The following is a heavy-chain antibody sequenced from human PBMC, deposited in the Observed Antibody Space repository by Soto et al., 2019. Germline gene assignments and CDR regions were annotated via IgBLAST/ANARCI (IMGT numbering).Heavy chain of an antibody. D-gene: IGHD3-22*01. CDR1: GFTFSSYG. V-gene: IGHV3-33*01. CDR3: ARSSGYYFFDY. Sequence: QVQLVESGGGVVQPGRSLRLSCAASGFTFSSYGMHWVRQAPGKGLEWVAVIWYDGSNKYYADSVKGRFTISRDNSKNTLYLQMNSLRAEDTAVYYCARSSGYYFFDYWGQGTLVTVSS. CDR2: IWYDGSNK. J-gene: IGHJ4*02.